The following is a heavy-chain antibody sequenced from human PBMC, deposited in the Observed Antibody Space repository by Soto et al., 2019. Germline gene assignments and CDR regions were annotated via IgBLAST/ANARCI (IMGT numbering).Heavy chain of an antibody. D-gene: IGHD5-18*01. CDR2: IYYSGST. CDR1: GGSISSSSYY. V-gene: IGHV4-39*02. J-gene: IGHJ6*02. CDR3: AREGGHVVDTAMVWASGMDV. Sequence: QLQLQESGPGLVKPSETLSLTCTVSGGSISSSSYYWGWIRQPPGKGLEWIGSIYYSGSTYYNPSLKSRVTISVDTSKNQFSLKLSSVTAADTAVYYCAREGGHVVDTAMVWASGMDVWGQGTTVTVSS.